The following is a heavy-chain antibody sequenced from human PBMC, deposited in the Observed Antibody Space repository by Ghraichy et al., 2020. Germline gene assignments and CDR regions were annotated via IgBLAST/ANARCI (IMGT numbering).Heavy chain of an antibody. J-gene: IGHJ6*02. D-gene: IGHD2-2*01. V-gene: IGHV3-21*01. Sequence: GGSLRLSCAASGFTFSSYSMNWVRQAPGKGLEWVSSISSSSSYIYYADSVKGRFTISRDNAKNSLYLQMNSLRAEDTAVYYCASQIDIVVVPAAPIIVGYYYYGMDVWGQGTTVTVSS. CDR3: ASQIDIVVVPAAPIIVGYYYYGMDV. CDR1: GFTFSSYS. CDR2: ISSSSSYI.